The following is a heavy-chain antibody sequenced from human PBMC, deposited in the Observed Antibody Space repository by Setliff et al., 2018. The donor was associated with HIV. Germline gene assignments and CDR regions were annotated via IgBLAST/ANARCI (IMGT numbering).Heavy chain of an antibody. CDR3: ARVDWGRFDY. V-gene: IGHV3-7*01. Sequence: GESLRLSCAASGFTFGTYWMTWLRQAPGKGLEWVANINQDGTVIFYVDSVKGRFIMSRDNAKTSVYLDMYSVRAEDTAKYYCARVDWGRFDYWGQGALVTVSS. D-gene: IGHD3-16*01. CDR2: INQDGTVI. CDR1: GFTFGTYW. J-gene: IGHJ4*02.